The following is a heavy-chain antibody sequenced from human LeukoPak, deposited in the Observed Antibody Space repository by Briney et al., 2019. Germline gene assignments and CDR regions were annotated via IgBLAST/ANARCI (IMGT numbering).Heavy chain of an antibody. J-gene: IGHJ6*03. D-gene: IGHD3-9*01. V-gene: IGHV1-46*01. CDR1: GYTFTSYY. CDR2: INPSGGST. Sequence: GASVKVSCKASGYTFTSYYMHWVRQAPGQGLEWMGIINPSGGSTSYAQKFQGRVTMTRNTSISTAYMELSSLRSEDTAVYYCARAPLLRYFDWLRQRPGSYYYYYMDGWGKGSTVTISS. CDR3: ARAPLLRYFDWLRQRPGSYYYYYMDG.